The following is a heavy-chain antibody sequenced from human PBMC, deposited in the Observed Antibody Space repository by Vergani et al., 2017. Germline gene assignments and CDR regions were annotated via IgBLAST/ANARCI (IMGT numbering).Heavy chain of an antibody. V-gene: IGHV1-69*01. CDR3: ARAPMMGGYYYYCMDV. Sequence: QVQLVQSGAEVKKPGSSVKVSCKASGGTFSSYAISWVRQAPGQGIEWMGGIIPIFGTANYAQKFQGRVTITADETTSTAYMVLSSLRSEDTAVYYCARAPMMGGYYYYCMDVWGKGTTVTVSS. CDR1: GGTFSSYA. J-gene: IGHJ6*03. D-gene: IGHD3-16*01. CDR2: IIPIFGTA.